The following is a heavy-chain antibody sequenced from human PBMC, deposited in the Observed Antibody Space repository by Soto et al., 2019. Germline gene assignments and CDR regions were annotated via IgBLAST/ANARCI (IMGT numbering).Heavy chain of an antibody. Sequence: EVQLVESGGGLVQPGGSLRLSCAASGFTFSSYEMNWVRQAPGKGLEWVSYISSNGRTIDYADSVKGRFTISRDNAKKSLYLKLNTLRAQDTTVYYCARVGVVGARSLDLWGLATLVTVSS. CDR2: ISSNGRTI. J-gene: IGHJ5*02. D-gene: IGHD1-26*01. CDR1: GFTFSSYE. CDR3: ARVGVVGARSLDL. V-gene: IGHV3-48*03.